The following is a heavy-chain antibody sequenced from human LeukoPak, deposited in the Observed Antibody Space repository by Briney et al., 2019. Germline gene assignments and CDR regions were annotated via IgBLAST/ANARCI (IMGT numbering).Heavy chain of an antibody. V-gene: IGHV4-39*07. D-gene: IGHD5-12*01. Sequence: LETLSLTCTVSGGSISSSSYYWGWIRQPPGKGLEWIGSIYYSGSTNYNPSLKSRVTISVDTSKNQFSLKLSSVTAADTAVYYCARATIPDDAFDIWGQGTMVTVSS. CDR2: IYYSGST. CDR1: GGSISSSSYY. CDR3: ARATIPDDAFDI. J-gene: IGHJ3*02.